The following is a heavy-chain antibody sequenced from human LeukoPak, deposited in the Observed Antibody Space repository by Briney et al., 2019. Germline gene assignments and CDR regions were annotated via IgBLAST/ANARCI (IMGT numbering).Heavy chain of an antibody. CDR2: IYYDGSDK. D-gene: IGHD5-18*01. CDR3: ARDRSQHYFDY. J-gene: IGHJ4*02. CDR1: GFTFRNFG. V-gene: IGHV3-33*01. Sequence: GGSLRLSCVVSGFTFRNFGMHWVRQAPGKGVEWVAVIYYDGSDKYYVDSVKGRFAVSRDNSKNTLYLQMNNLRVEDTAVYHCARDRSQHYFDYWGQGALVTVSS.